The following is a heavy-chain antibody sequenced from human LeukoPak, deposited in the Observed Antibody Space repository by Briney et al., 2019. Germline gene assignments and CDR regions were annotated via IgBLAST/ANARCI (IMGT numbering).Heavy chain of an antibody. CDR2: INPKSGDP. Sequence: ASEKVSCKASGYTFTRYYMHWVRQAPGQGLEWMGWINPKSGDPNYAQKFQGRVTMTRDTSSSTAYMEVSGLGYVDTAGYYCARVYYYDRGGSLDLWGEGTLVSVS. D-gene: IGHD3-22*01. CDR3: ARVYYYDRGGSLDL. CDR1: GYTFTRYY. V-gene: IGHV1-2*02. J-gene: IGHJ4*02.